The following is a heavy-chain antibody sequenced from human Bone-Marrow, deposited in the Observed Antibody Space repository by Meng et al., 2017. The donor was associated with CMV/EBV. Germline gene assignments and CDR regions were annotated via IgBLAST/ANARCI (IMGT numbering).Heavy chain of an antibody. V-gene: IGHV1-8*01. J-gene: IGHJ4*02. CDR1: GYTFTSYD. D-gene: IGHD5-18*01. CDR2: MNPNSGNT. CDR3: ARARGAVDTAMVMGY. Sequence: ASVKVSCKASGYTFTSYDINWVRQATGQGLEWMGWMNPNSGNTGYAQKFQGRVTMTRNTSISTAYMELSSLRSEDTAVHYCARARGAVDTAMVMGYWGQGTLVTVSS.